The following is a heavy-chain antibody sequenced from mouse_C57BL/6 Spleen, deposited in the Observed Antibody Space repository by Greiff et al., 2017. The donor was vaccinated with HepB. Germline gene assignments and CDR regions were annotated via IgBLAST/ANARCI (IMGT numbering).Heavy chain of an antibody. V-gene: IGHV5-17*01. Sequence: EVKVVESGGGLVKPGGSLKLSCAASGFTFSDYGMHWVRQAPEKGLEWVAYISSGSSTIYYADTVKGRFTISRDNAKNTLFLQITSLRSEDTAMYYCARPAPYYAMDYWGQGTSVTVSS. J-gene: IGHJ4*01. CDR3: ARPAPYYAMDY. CDR1: GFTFSDYG. CDR2: ISSGSSTI.